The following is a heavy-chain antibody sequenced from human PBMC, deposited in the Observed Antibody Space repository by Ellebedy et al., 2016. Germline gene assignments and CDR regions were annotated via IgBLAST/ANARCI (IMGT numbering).Heavy chain of an antibody. CDR1: GGSFIGYY. CDR2: IHHSGST. CDR3: AARHTYGSFDY. D-gene: IGHD5-18*01. Sequence: SETLSLXCAVSGGSFIGYYWSFIRQTPGRGLEWIGEIHHSGSTNYNPSLKSRVTMSLETSKNQFSLNVTSVTAADTAVYFCAARHTYGSFDYWGQGTLVTVSS. V-gene: IGHV4-34*01. J-gene: IGHJ4*02.